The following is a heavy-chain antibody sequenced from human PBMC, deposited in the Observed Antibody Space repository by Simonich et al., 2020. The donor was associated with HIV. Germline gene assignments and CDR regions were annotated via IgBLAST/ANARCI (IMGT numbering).Heavy chain of an antibody. J-gene: IGHJ6*02. D-gene: IGHD4-17*01. CDR2: VNHRDST. CDR1: GGSFSGYY. CDR3: ARHSPPVTTPYGYYYGMDV. V-gene: IGHV4-34*01. Sequence: QVQLQQWGAGLLKPSETLSLTCAVYGGSFSGYYWSWIRQPPGRGLEWIGEVNHRDSTNYNPSHKSRVNISVDTSKNQFSLKLSSVTAADTAVYYCARHSPPVTTPYGYYYGMDVWGQGTTVTVSS.